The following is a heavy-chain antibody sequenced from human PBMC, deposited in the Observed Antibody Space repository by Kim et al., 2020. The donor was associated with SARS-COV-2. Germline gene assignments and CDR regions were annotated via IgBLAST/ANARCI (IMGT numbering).Heavy chain of an antibody. V-gene: IGHV3-23*01. CDR3: ASGSGFYRYFDY. CDR2: T. D-gene: IGHD3-22*01. J-gene: IGHJ4*02. Sequence: TYYGGSVKGRFTISRDNSKNTLYLQMNSLRAEDTAVYYCASGSGFYRYFDYWGQGTQVTVSS.